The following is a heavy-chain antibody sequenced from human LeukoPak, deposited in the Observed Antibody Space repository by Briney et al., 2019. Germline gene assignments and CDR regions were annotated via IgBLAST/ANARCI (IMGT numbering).Heavy chain of an antibody. CDR1: GGTFSSYA. Sequence: EASVKVSCKASGGTFSSYAISWVRQAPGQGLEWMGGIILIFGTANYAQKFQGRVTITTDESTSTAYMELSSLSSEDTAVYYCARAAGLWSYYFDYWGQGTLVTVSS. CDR3: ARAAGLWSYYFDY. CDR2: IILIFGTA. J-gene: IGHJ4*02. D-gene: IGHD5-18*01. V-gene: IGHV1-69*05.